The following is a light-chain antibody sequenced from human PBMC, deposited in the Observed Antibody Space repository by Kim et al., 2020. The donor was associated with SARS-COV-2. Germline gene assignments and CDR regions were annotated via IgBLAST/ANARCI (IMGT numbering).Light chain of an antibody. CDR2: EVS. J-gene: IGLJ2*01. CDR1: SSDVGSYNR. CDR3: SSYTSSSTVV. Sequence: GQSVAISCTGTSSDVGSYNRVSSYQQPPGTAPKLMIYEVSNRPSGVPDRFAGSKSGNTASLTISGLQAEDEADYYCSSYTSSSTVVFGGGTQLTVL. V-gene: IGLV2-18*02.